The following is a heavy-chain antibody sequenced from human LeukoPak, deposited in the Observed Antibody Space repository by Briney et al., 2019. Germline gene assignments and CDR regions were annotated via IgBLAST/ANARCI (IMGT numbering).Heavy chain of an antibody. J-gene: IGHJ4*02. CDR2: ISSSGSTI. CDR3: ARDGGYSYGYGPTHFDY. Sequence: GGSLRLSCAASGFTFSTYNMNWVRQAPGKGLEWVSYISSSGSTIYYADSVKGRFTISRDNAKNSLYLQMNSLRAEDTAAYYCARDGGYSYGYGPTHFDYWGQGTLVTVSS. D-gene: IGHD5-18*01. V-gene: IGHV3-48*03. CDR1: GFTFSTYN.